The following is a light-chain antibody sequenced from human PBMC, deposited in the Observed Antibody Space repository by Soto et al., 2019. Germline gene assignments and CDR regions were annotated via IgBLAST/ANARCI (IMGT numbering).Light chain of an antibody. J-gene: IGKJ1*01. CDR2: DAS. V-gene: IGKV1-5*01. CDR3: QQYNRYSWT. Sequence: DIQMTQSPSTLSASVGDRVTITYRASQSISSWLAWYQQKPGKAPKLLIYDASTLESGVPSTFSGSGSGTEFTLTISSLQPDDFATYYCQQYNRYSWTFGQGTKVEIK. CDR1: QSISSW.